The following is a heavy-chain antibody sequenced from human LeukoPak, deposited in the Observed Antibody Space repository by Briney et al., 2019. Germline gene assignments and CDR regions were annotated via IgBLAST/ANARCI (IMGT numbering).Heavy chain of an antibody. J-gene: IGHJ5*02. V-gene: IGHV5-51*01. CDR1: GYSFATYW. CDR2: IYPGDSDT. CDR3: AREVFGSGRYGRRNNWYDP. D-gene: IGHD3-10*01. Sequence: GESLKISCKGSGYSFATYWVAWVRQMPGKGLEWVGMIYPGDSDTRYSPSFQGQVTISADKSINTAYLQWNDLKVSDTAIYYCAREVFGSGRYGRRNNWYDPWGQGTLVTVSS.